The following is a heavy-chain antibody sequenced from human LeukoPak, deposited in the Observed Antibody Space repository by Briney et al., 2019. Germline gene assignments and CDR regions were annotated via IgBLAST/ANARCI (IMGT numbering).Heavy chain of an antibody. CDR2: ISGGGGST. CDR1: GFTFSSYA. CDR3: AKDLDYGMDV. J-gene: IGHJ6*02. V-gene: IGHV3-23*01. Sequence: GSLILSCAASGFTFSSYAMSWVRQAPGKGLEWVSAISGGGGSTHYADSVKGRFTISRDNSKNTLYLQMNSLRAEDTAVYYCAKDLDYGMDVWGQGTTVTVSS.